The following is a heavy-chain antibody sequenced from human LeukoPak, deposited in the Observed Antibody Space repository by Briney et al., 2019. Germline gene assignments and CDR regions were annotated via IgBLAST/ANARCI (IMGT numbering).Heavy chain of an antibody. D-gene: IGHD4-11*01. CDR1: GFTFSSDA. J-gene: IGHJ4*02. CDR2: ISGSGGST. Sequence: GGTLRLSCAASGFTFSSDAMSWVRQAPGKGLEWVSAISGSGGSTYYADSVKGRFTISRDNSKNTLYLQMNSLRAEDTAVYYCAKDPRDWDDYPNYWGQGTLVTVSS. CDR3: AKDPRDWDDYPNY. V-gene: IGHV3-23*01.